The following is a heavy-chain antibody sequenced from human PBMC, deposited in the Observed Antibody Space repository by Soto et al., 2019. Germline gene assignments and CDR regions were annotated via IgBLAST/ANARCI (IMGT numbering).Heavy chain of an antibody. J-gene: IGHJ5*02. Sequence: EVQLVASGGGQVRPGGSLRLSCAVPRSTISINYMTWVRQAPGKGLEWVSVLYVSGSTYYADSVKGRFTISRDSSXXIXYXQXXXXXXXXXXXYXCARXYXVSGSYAPWFGPWGQGTLVTVSS. V-gene: IGHV3-66*01. CDR2: LYVSGST. CDR1: RSTISINY. CDR3: ARXYXVSGSYAPWFGP. D-gene: IGHD3-10*01.